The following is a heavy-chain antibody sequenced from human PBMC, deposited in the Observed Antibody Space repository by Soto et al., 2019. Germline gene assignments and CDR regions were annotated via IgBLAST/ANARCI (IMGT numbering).Heavy chain of an antibody. CDR3: ARVRDGLIQNYYYYYYMDV. J-gene: IGHJ6*03. V-gene: IGHV1-2*04. CDR2: INPNSGGT. D-gene: IGHD2-21*02. CDR1: GCTFTGYY. Sequence: GASVKVSCKASGCTFTGYYMHWVRQAPGQGLEWMGWINPNSGGTNYAQKFQGWVTMTRDTSISTAYMELSRLRSDDTAVYYCARVRDGLIQNYYYYYYMDVWGKGTTVTVSS.